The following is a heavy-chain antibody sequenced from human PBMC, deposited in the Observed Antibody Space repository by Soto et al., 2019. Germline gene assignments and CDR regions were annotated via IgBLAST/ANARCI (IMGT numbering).Heavy chain of an antibody. CDR3: ARGKTYCSSGFCYEQLDY. CDR2: INHSGST. D-gene: IGHD2-15*01. V-gene: IGHV4-34*01. CDR1: GGSFSGYS. Sequence: QVQLQQWGAGLLKPSETLSLTCAVYGGSFSGYSWTWIRQPPGKGLEWIGEINHSGSTNYNPSLKSRVTISVDTSKNQFSLKVTYVTAADTAVYYCARGKTYCSSGFCYEQLDYWGQGTLVTVSS. J-gene: IGHJ4*02.